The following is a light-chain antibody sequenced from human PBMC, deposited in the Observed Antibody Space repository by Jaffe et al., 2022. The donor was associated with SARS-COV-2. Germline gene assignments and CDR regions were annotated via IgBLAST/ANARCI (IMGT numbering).Light chain of an antibody. J-gene: IGLJ1*01. Sequence: QSALTQPASVSGSPGQSITISCTGTSSDIGLYNYVSWYQQHPGKAPKLMIFGVSNRPSGVPDRFSGSKSGNTASLTISGLQAEDEAEYYCSSYTSSSTLYVFATGTKVTVL. V-gene: IGLV2-14*01. CDR3: SSYTSSSTLYV. CDR2: GVS. CDR1: SSDIGLYNY.